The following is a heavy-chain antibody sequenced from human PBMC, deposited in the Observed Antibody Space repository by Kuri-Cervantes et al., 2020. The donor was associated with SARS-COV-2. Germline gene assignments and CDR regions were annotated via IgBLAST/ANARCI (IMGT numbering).Heavy chain of an antibody. CDR1: GFTFSSYW. CDR2: INWNGGST. Sequence: GGSLRLSCAASGFTFSSYWMSWVRQAPGKGLEWVSGINWNGGSTGYADSVKGRFTISRDNAKNSLYLQMNSLRAEDTALYYCARALGDSGSYHIQHWGQGTLVTVSS. D-gene: IGHD1-26*01. CDR3: ARALGDSGSYHIQH. V-gene: IGHV3-20*04. J-gene: IGHJ1*01.